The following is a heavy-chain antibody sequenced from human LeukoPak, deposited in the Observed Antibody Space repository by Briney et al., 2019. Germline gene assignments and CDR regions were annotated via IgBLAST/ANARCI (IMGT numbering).Heavy chain of an antibody. D-gene: IGHD2-15*01. CDR3: VRADCSGGTCRFDF. Sequence: PGGSLRLSCAASGFTFNKHNMNWVRQAPGKGLEWVASISSSGSYISYADSVKGRFTISRSNAFNALYVQMNSLRADDTAVYFCVRADCSGGTCRFDFWGQGALVTVSS. J-gene: IGHJ4*02. CDR1: GFTFNKHN. V-gene: IGHV3-21*01. CDR2: ISSSGSYI.